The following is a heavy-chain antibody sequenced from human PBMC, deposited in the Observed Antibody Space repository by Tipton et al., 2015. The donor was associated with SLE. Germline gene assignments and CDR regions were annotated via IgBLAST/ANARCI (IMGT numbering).Heavy chain of an antibody. D-gene: IGHD1-26*01. CDR1: GGSFSSYY. V-gene: IGHV4-59*01. CDR3: ARLNRYSRSRYYDY. Sequence: TLSLTCTVSGGSFSSYYWTWIRQPPGKGLEWIGNIYYSGSTNYNPSLKSRVTISIDTSKNQFSLRLSSVTAADTAVYYCARLNRYSRSRYYDYWGQGTLVTVSS. J-gene: IGHJ4*02. CDR2: IYYSGST.